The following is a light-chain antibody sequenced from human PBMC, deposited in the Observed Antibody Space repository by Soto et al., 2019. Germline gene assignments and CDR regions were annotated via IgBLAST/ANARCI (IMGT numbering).Light chain of an antibody. J-gene: IGKJ2*01. V-gene: IGKV1-27*01. CDR1: QGISND. Sequence: DIQVTQSPSSLSASVGDRVTITCRASQGISNDLSWYQHKTGQAPTLLIYAASNLQSGVPSRFSGSGSGTDFTLTINSLQPEDVASYYCLQEYATPFPFGQGTKLEIK. CDR3: LQEYATPFP. CDR2: AAS.